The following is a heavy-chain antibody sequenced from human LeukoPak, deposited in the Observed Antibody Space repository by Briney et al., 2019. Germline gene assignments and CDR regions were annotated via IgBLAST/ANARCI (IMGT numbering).Heavy chain of an antibody. CDR2: INHSGST. J-gene: IGHJ4*02. D-gene: IGHD2-21*02. CDR3: ARGRRVTHFDY. V-gene: IGHV4-34*01. Sequence: SETLSLTCAVYGGSFRGYYWSWIRQPPGKGLAWTGEINHSGSTNYNPSLKSRVTISVDTSKNQFSLKLSSVTAADTAVYYCARGRRVTHFDYWGQGTLVTVSS. CDR1: GGSFRGYY.